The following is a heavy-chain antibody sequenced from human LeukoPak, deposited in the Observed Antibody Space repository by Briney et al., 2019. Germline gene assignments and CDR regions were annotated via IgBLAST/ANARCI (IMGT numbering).Heavy chain of an antibody. CDR1: GFTFSSYG. V-gene: IGHV3-30*02. CDR2: IRYDGTNK. J-gene: IGHJ4*02. Sequence: GGSLRLSCAASGFTFSSYGMHWVRQAPGKGLEWVAFIRYDGTNKYYADSVKGRFTISRDNSKNTLSLQMNSLRTEDTAVYYCAKDRYSSSWYYFDYWGQGTLVTVSS. D-gene: IGHD6-13*01. CDR3: AKDRYSSSWYYFDY.